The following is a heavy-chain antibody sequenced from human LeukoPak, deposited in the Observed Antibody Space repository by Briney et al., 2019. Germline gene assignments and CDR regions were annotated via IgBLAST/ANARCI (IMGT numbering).Heavy chain of an antibody. J-gene: IGHJ5*02. V-gene: IGHV6-1*01. CDR1: GDSVSSNSAA. CDR3: ARESWDIEGYNWFDP. D-gene: IGHD2-15*01. CDR2: TYYRSKWYN. Sequence: SQTLSLTCAISGDSVSSNSAAWNWISQSPSRVLDWLGRTYYRSKWYNDYAVSVKSRITINPDTSKNQFSLQLNSVTPEDTAVYYCARESWDIEGYNWFDPWGQGTLVTVSS.